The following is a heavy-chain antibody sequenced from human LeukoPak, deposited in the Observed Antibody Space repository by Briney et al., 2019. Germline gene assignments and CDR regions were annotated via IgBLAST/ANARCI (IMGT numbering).Heavy chain of an antibody. J-gene: IGHJ4*02. V-gene: IGHV3-30-3*01. CDR1: GFTFSSYA. CDR3: PRDSVPRAVAVHFDY. D-gene: IGHD6-19*01. CDR2: ISYDGSKK. Sequence: PGGSLRLSCAASGFTFSSYAMHWVRQAPGKGLEWVAVISYDGSKKYYADSVKGRFTISRDNSKNTLYLQMNSLRAEDTAVYYCPRDSVPRAVAVHFDYWGQGTLVTVSS.